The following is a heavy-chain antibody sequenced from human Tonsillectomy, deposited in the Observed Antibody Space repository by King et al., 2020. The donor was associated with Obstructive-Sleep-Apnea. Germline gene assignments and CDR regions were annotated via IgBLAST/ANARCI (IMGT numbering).Heavy chain of an antibody. CDR1: GFTFRRYI. D-gene: IGHD3-22*01. CDR3: AREGGYYDSSGYAPIFDY. Sequence: VQLVESGGGLVQPGGSLRLSCAASGFTFRRYILHWVRQAPGKGLDWLSYISSGGTTLYYAESVQCRLTISRDNAKNSLSLQINSLSAEDTAVYFCAREGGYYDSSGYAPIFDYWGQGTLVTVSS. J-gene: IGHJ4*02. V-gene: IGHV3-48*03. CDR2: ISSGGTTL.